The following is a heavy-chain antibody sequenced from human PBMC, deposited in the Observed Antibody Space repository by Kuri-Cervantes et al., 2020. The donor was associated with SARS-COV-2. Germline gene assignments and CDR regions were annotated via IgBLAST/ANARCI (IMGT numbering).Heavy chain of an antibody. CDR1: GYSFSTYD. V-gene: IGHV1-8*02. CDR3: ARNLGVLAFGELLD. D-gene: IGHD3-10*01. J-gene: IGHJ4*02. CDR2: LNPDTGNT. Sequence: ASVKVSCKASGYSFSTYDINWVRQAAGQGLEWMGWLNPDTGNTGNAKKFQGRVTMTTDTSTSTAYMELRSLRSDDTAVYYCARNLGVLAFGELLDWGQGTLVTVSS.